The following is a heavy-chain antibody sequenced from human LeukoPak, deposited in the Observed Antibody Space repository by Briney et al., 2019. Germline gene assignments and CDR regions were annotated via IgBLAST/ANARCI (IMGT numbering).Heavy chain of an antibody. J-gene: IGHJ5*02. CDR1: GDSVSSNSAA. D-gene: IGHD6-13*01. Sequence: SQTLSLTCAISGDSVSSNSAAWNCIRQSPSRGLEWLGSTYYRSKWYIHNAVSVKSRITIKPDTSHNQFSLQLNAVTPEDTDVYYCARGAMSLAAAGGWFEPGRESTLLT. CDR3: ARGAMSLAAAGGWFEP. CDR2: TYYRSKWYI. V-gene: IGHV6-1*01.